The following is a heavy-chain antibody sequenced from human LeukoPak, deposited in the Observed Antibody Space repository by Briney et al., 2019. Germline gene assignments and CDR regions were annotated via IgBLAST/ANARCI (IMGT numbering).Heavy chain of an antibody. CDR3: ARLRDNWFDP. Sequence: GAALEISCKGSGYIFTSYWIGGGRQMPGKGLEWMGIIYPGDSDTRYSPSFQGQVTISADKSISTAYLQWSSLKASDTAMYYCARLRDNWFDPWGQGTLVTVSP. CDR1: GYIFTSYW. V-gene: IGHV5-51*01. CDR2: IYPGDSDT. J-gene: IGHJ5*02.